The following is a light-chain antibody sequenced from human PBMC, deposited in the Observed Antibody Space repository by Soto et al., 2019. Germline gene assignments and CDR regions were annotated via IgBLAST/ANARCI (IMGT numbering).Light chain of an antibody. CDR3: GTWDSSLSADV. CDR2: ENN. CDR1: SSDIGNNY. V-gene: IGLV1-51*02. Sequence: QPVLTQPPSVSAAPGQKVTISCSGSSSDIGNNYVSWYQHLPGTAPKLLIYENNKRPSGIPDRFSGSKSGTSATLGITGLQAGDEADYYCGTWDSSLSADVFGTGTKLTVL. J-gene: IGLJ1*01.